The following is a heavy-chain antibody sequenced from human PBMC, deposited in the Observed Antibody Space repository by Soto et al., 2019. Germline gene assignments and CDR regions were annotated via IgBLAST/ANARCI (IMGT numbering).Heavy chain of an antibody. D-gene: IGHD3-10*01. CDR3: ARDAISMVRGTNNWFDP. Sequence: EVQLLESGGGLVQPGGSLTLSCAASGFTFSNYAMSWVRQAPGKGLEWVSAISGGGISTYYADSVRGRFTISRDNSRNTLCLRMNRLRAEDTAVYYCARDAISMVRGTNNWFDPWGQGTLVTVSS. CDR1: GFTFSNYA. V-gene: IGHV3-23*01. J-gene: IGHJ5*02. CDR2: ISGGGIST.